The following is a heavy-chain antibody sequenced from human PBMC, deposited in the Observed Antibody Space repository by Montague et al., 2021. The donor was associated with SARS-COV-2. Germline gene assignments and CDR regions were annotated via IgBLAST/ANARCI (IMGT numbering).Heavy chain of an antibody. Sequence: SETLSLTCSVSGGSISGYYWSWIWQPPGKGLEWICYIYHSGNTKSNPSLKSRVSISVDTSKNQFSLRLSSVTAAATAVSYCAREYRIELWQTNWYFGLWGQGTLVTVSS. CDR2: IYHSGNT. V-gene: IGHV4-59*01. D-gene: IGHD3-16*01. CDR1: GGSISGYY. CDR3: AREYRIELWQTNWYFGL. J-gene: IGHJ2*01.